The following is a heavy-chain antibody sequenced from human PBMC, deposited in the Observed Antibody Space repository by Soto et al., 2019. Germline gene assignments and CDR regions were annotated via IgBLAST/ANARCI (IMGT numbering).Heavy chain of an antibody. CDR2: IGASGSPI. D-gene: IGHD3-10*01. Sequence: QMQLVQSGGGLVKPGGSLRLSCAASGFSFSDYYMSWIRRAPGKGLEWVSYIGASGSPIYFGVSVKGRFSISRDNTNNSLYLQMNSLRPDDTAVYYCARGTYGMDVWGQGTTVIVSS. V-gene: IGHV3-11*01. J-gene: IGHJ6*02. CDR1: GFSFSDYY. CDR3: ARGTYGMDV.